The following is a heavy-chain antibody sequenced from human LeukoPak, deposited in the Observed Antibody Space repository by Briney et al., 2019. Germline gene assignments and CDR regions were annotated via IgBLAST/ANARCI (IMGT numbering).Heavy chain of an antibody. Sequence: PGGSLRLSXAASGFTFDDYGMSWVRQAPGKGLEWVSGINWNGGSTGYADSVKGRFTISRDNAKNSLYLQMNSLRAEDTALYYCARAYYGSGTYYYYYYYMDVWGKGTTVTVSS. CDR3: ARAYYGSGTYYYYYYYMDV. D-gene: IGHD3-10*01. V-gene: IGHV3-20*04. CDR2: INWNGGST. CDR1: GFTFDDYG. J-gene: IGHJ6*03.